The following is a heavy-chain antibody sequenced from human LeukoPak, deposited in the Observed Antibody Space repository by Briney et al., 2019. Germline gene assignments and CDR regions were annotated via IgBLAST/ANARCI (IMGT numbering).Heavy chain of an antibody. Sequence: ASVKVSCKASGYTFTGYYMHWVRQAPGQGLEWMGWVNPNSGGTNYAQKFQGRVTMTRDTSISTAYMELSRLRSDDTAVYYCARVGRITMVRGVTRFDYWGQGTLVTVSS. CDR1: GYTFTGYY. CDR3: ARVGRITMVRGVTRFDY. V-gene: IGHV1-2*02. CDR2: VNPNSGGT. D-gene: IGHD3-10*01. J-gene: IGHJ4*02.